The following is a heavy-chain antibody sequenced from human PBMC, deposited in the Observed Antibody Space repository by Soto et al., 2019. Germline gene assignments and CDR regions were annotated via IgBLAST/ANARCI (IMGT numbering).Heavy chain of an antibody. CDR2: ISWNSGSI. V-gene: IGHV3-9*01. D-gene: IGHD5-12*01. CDR3: AKDMGYDLSPLGYFDY. Sequence: SLRLSCAASGFTFDEYAMHWVRQAPGKGLEWVSGISWNSGSIGYADSVKGRFTIPRDNAKNSLYLQMNSLRSEDTALYYCAKDMGYDLSPLGYFDYWGQGTLVTVSS. J-gene: IGHJ4*02. CDR1: GFTFDEYA.